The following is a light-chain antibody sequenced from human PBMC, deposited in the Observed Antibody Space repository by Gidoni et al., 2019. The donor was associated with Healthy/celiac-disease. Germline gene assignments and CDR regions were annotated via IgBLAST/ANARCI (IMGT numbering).Light chain of an antibody. J-gene: IGLJ3*02. V-gene: IGLV3-16*01. CDR2: KDN. Sequence: SYQLTQPPPVSVSPGQAARITCSGKALPKKYAYWYQQKPGQFPVLLIYKDNERPSGIPERFSGSSSGTIVTLTISGVQAEDEADYYCLSADSSGTYTVFGGGTKLTVL. CDR3: LSADSSGTYTV. CDR1: ALPKKY.